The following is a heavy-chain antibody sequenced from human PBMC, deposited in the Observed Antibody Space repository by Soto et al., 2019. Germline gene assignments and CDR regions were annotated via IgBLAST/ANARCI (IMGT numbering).Heavy chain of an antibody. J-gene: IGHJ4*02. CDR1: ADSISSYY. CDR3: ARGRHYYDSSGYYYYFDY. CDR2: ISYSGTT. V-gene: IGHV4-59*01. Sequence: SETLSLTCTVSADSISSYYWTWIRQPPGKGLEWIGFISYSGTTNYTPSLKSRVTISVDTSKNQFSLKLNSVTAADTAVYYCARGRHYYDSSGYYYYFDYWGLGTLVTVSS. D-gene: IGHD3-22*01.